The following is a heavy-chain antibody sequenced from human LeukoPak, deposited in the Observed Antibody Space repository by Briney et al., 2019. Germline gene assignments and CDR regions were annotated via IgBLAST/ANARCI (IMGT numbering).Heavy chain of an antibody. V-gene: IGHV4-59*01. CDR2: IYYSGST. D-gene: IGHD6-6*01. CDR3: ARHMDSSSSFN. CDR1: GGSISSYY. Sequence: PSETLSLTCTVSGGSISSYYWSWIRQPPGKGLEWIGYIYYSGSTNYNPSLKSRVTISVGTSKNQFSLKLSSVTAADTAVYYCARHMDSSSSFNWGQGTLVTVSS. J-gene: IGHJ4*02.